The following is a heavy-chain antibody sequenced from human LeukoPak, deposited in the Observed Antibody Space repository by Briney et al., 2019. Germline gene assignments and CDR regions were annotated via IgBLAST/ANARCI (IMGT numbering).Heavy chain of an antibody. D-gene: IGHD1-14*01. CDR2: IHRSGSP. CDR3: AREILGGFNPGAY. J-gene: IGHJ4*02. CDR1: LDSTTSNF. Sequence: SETLSLTCTVSLDSTTSNFCSWVRQPPGKGLEWIGEIHRSGSPNYNPSLQSRVTISIDRSRNQIVLELSSVTAADTAVYYCAREILGGFNPGAYWGQGTLVTVSS. V-gene: IGHV4-4*02.